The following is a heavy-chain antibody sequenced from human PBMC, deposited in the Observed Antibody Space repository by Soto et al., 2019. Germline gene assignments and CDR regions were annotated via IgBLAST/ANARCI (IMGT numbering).Heavy chain of an antibody. V-gene: IGHV5-51*01. J-gene: IGHJ6*02. CDR1: GYSFTSYW. Sequence: GESLKISCKGSGYSFTSYWIGWVRQMPGKGLEWMGIIYPGDSDTRYSPSFQGQVTISADKSISTAYLQWSSLKASDTAMYYCARHDGILWFGELPHYYYYGMDVWGQGTTVTVSS. CDR3: ARHDGILWFGELPHYYYYGMDV. D-gene: IGHD3-10*01. CDR2: IYPGDSDT.